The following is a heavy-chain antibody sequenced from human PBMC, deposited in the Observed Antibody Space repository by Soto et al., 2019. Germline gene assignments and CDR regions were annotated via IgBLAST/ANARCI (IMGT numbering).Heavy chain of an antibody. V-gene: IGHV3-15*01. J-gene: IGHJ4*02. D-gene: IGHD6-19*01. CDR2: IKSKTDVGTT. CDR3: TTAGGQWLVHLETNDY. CDR1: GFTFSNAW. Sequence: EVQLVESGGGLVQPGGSLRLSCAASGFTFSNAWMSWVRQAPGKGLEWVGRIKSKTDVGTTDYAAPVKVRFTISRDDSKNTLYLQMNSLKTEDTAVYYCTTAGGQWLVHLETNDYWGQGTLVTVSS.